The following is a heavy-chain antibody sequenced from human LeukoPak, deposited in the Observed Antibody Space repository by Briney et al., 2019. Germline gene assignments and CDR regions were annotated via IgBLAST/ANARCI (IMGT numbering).Heavy chain of an antibody. D-gene: IGHD5-24*01. CDR2: INHSGST. CDR1: GGSFSGYY. Sequence: SETLSLTCAVYGGSFSGYYWSWIRQPPGKGLEWIGEINHSGSTNYNPSLKSRVTISVDTSKNQFSLKLSSVTAADTAVYHCARGAMADYYYGMDVWGQGTTVTVSS. CDR3: ARGAMADYYYGMDV. J-gene: IGHJ6*02. V-gene: IGHV4-34*01.